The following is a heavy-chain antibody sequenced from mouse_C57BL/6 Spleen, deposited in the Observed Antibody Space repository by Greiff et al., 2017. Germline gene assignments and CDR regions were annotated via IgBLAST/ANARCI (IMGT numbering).Heavy chain of an antibody. CDR3: ARGGDAMDY. V-gene: IGHV1-59*01. CDR1: GYTFTSYW. Sequence: VQLQQPGAELVRPGTSVKLSCKASGYTFTSYWMHWVKQRPGQGLEWIGVIDPSDSYTNYNQKFKGKATLTVDTSSSTAYMQLSSLTSEDSAVYSCARGGDAMDYWGQGTSVTVSS. CDR2: IDPSDSYT. J-gene: IGHJ4*01.